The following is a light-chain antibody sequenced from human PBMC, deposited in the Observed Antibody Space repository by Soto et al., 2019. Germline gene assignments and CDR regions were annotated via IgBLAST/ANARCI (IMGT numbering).Light chain of an antibody. Sequence: QSVLTQPPSASGTPGQRVTISCSGSSSNIGRNTVNWYQQLPGTAPKLLIYSNNQPPSGVPDRFSGSNSGNTATLTISRVEAGDEADYYCQVWDSSSDPFYVFGTGTKLTVL. CDR1: SSNIGRNT. V-gene: IGLV1-44*01. J-gene: IGLJ1*01. CDR3: QVWDSSSDPFYV. CDR2: SNN.